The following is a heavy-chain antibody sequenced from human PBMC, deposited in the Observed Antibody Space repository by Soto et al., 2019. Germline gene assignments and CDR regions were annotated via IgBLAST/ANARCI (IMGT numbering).Heavy chain of an antibody. V-gene: IGHV4-39*02. CDR1: GGSISNPIYY. J-gene: IGHJ6*02. CDR3: AREDDGGDRDYYGLDV. CDR2: IHYSGNT. Sequence: SETLSLTCTVSGGSISNPIYYWAWIRQPPGKGLEWIGCIHYSGNTYYNPSFKSRLTMAVDTTQNQFSLKLTSVTAADTAVYFCAREDDGGDRDYYGLDVWGQGTTVTVSS. D-gene: IGHD2-21*02.